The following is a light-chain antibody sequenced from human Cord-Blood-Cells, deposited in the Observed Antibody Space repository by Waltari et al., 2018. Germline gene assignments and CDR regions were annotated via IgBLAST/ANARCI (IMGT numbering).Light chain of an antibody. Sequence: SPGQSITIYCTGTSSDVGGYNYVSWYQQHPGKAPKLMIYDVSNRPSGVSSRFSGSKSGNTASLTISGLQAEDEADYYCSSYTSSSTLVVFGGGTKLTVL. J-gene: IGLJ2*01. CDR1: SSDVGGYNY. V-gene: IGLV2-14*04. CDR3: SSYTSSSTLVV. CDR2: DVS.